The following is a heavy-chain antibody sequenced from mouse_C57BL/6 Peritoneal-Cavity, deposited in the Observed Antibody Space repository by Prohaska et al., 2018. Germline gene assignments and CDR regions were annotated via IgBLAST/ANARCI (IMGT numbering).Heavy chain of an antibody. CDR3: TGWFAY. Sequence: EVKLEESGGGLVQPGGSMKLSCVASGFTFSNYWMNWVRQSPEKGLEWVAQIRLKSDNYATHDAEAVKGRFTISRDDSKSSVYLQMNNLRAEDTGIYYCTGWFAYWGQGTLVTVSA. CDR1: GFTFSNYW. CDR2: IRLKSDNYAT. J-gene: IGHJ3*01. V-gene: IGHV6-3*01.